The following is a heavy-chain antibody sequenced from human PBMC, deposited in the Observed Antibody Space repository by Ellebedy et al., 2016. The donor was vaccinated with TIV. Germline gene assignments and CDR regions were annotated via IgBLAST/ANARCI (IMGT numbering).Heavy chain of an antibody. CDR2: ISNTGSRT. CDR3: AKGRGGGSDSSAPRYYFDY. J-gene: IGHJ4*02. Sequence: GESLKISCAASGFTFSSYAMSWVRQAPGKGLEWVSTISNTGSRTYYADSVEGRFIISRDNSKKTLYLQMKSLRADDTAVYYCAKGRGGGSDSSAPRYYFDYWGLGTLVTVSS. V-gene: IGHV3-23*01. D-gene: IGHD3-22*01. CDR1: GFTFSSYA.